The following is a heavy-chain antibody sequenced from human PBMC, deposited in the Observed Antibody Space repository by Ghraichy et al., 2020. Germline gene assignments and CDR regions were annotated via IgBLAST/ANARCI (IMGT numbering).Heavy chain of an antibody. Sequence: ASVKVSCKASGYTFSNFDIIWVRQAAGQGLEWMGWMNPVSGNTNFIQKFRGRVTLTSDISISTAYMELSALISDDTAVYYCARGVRNLLFSDHWGHRTLVTVSS. V-gene: IGHV1-8*01. J-gene: IGHJ4*01. D-gene: IGHD1-14*01. CDR3: ARGVRNLLFSDH. CDR1: GYTFSNFD. CDR2: MNPVSGNT.